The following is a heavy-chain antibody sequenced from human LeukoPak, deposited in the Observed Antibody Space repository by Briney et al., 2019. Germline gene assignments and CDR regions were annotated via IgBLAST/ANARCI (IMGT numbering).Heavy chain of an antibody. V-gene: IGHV4-59*08. Sequence: KPSETLSLTCTVSGGSISSYYWSWIRQPPGKGLEWIGYIYYSGSTYYNPSLKSRVTISVDTSKNQFSLKLSSVTAADTAVYYCARVSMKTTYVDYWGQGTLVTVSS. CDR3: ARVSMKTTYVDY. D-gene: IGHD1-7*01. CDR1: GGSISSYY. J-gene: IGHJ4*02. CDR2: IYYSGST.